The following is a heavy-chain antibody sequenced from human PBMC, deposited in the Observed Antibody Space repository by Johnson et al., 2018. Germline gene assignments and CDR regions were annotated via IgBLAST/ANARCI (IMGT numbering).Heavy chain of an antibody. CDR1: GDSMNNYY. CDR3: ARIIRGTAGRAFDN. J-gene: IGHJ3*02. CDR2: IYYSGSA. D-gene: IGHD1-26*01. V-gene: IGHV4-59*01. Sequence: QVQLQESGPGLVKPSETLSLTCIVSGDSMNNYYWTWLRQSPGKGLEWIGYIYYSGSATYNPSLKRRIIISVDPSQNQCPLTLRSVTAADTAIYFCARIIRGTAGRAFDNWGQGTMVTVSS.